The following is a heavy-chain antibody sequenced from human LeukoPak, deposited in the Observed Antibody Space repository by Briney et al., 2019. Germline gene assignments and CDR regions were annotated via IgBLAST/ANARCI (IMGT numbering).Heavy chain of an antibody. J-gene: IGHJ6*03. CDR2: ISWNSGSI. CDR1: GFTFDDYA. V-gene: IGHV3-9*01. CDR3: AKGMTTVTGGDIKYYYYYMDV. D-gene: IGHD4-11*01. Sequence: GGSLRLSCAASGFTFDDYAMHWVRQAPGKGLKWVSGISWNSGSIGYADSVKGRFTISRDNAKNSLYLQMNSLRAEDTALYYCAKGMTTVTGGDIKYYYYYMDVWGKGTTVTVSS.